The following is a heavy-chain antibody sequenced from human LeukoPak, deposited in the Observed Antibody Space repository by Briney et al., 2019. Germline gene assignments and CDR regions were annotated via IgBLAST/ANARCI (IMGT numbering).Heavy chain of an antibody. Sequence: SETLSLTCTVSGGSISSYYWSWIRQPPGEGVEWIGEINHSGSTNYNPSLKSRVTISVDTSKNQFSLKLSSVTAADTAVYYCASSYSSGGYFDYWGQGTLVTVSS. CDR2: INHSGST. D-gene: IGHD6-19*01. CDR1: GGSISSYY. V-gene: IGHV4-34*01. J-gene: IGHJ4*02. CDR3: ASSYSSGGYFDY.